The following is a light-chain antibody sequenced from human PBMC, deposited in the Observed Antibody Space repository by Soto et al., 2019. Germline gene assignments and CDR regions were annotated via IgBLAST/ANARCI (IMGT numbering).Light chain of an antibody. J-gene: IGLJ2*01. CDR3: CSYAGSNTLV. V-gene: IGLV2-11*01. CDR1: IRDIGGYNF. CDR2: DVS. Sequence: QSALTQPRSVSGSPGQSITISCSGTIRDIGGYNFISWYQQHPGTAPKIIIYDVSKRPSGVPDRFSGSTSGNTASLTISGLQAEDGAFYYCCSYAGSNTLVFGGGTKVTVL.